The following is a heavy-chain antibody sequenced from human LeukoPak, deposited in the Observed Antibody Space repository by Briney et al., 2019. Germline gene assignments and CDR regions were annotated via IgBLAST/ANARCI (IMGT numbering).Heavy chain of an antibody. CDR3: AGGYKYAYYNYYYMDV. CDR2: ISYSGST. V-gene: IGHV4-59*01. J-gene: IGHJ6*03. Sequence: SETLSLTCTVSGGSISSYYWSWIRQPPGKGLEWIAYISYSGSTNYDSSLKSRVTISVDTFKNQFSLKLSSVTAADTAVYYCAGGYKYAYYNYYYMDVWGKGTTVTVSS. D-gene: IGHD5-24*01. CDR1: GGSISSYY.